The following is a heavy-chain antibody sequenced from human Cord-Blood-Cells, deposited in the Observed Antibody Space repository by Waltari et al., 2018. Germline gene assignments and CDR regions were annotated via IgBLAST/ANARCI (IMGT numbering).Heavy chain of an antibody. J-gene: IGHJ3*02. Sequence: EVQLVESGGGLVQPGGSLRLSCASSGFTFSCYWIRWVRQAPGKGLEWVANIKQDGSEKYYVDSVKGRFTISRDNAKNSLYLQMNSLRAEDTAVYYCARGADAFDIWGQGTMVTVSS. CDR1: GFTFSCYW. CDR2: IKQDGSEK. V-gene: IGHV3-7*01. CDR3: ARGADAFDI.